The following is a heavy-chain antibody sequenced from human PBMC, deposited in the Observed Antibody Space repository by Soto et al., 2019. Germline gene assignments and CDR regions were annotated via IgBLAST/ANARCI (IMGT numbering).Heavy chain of an antibody. J-gene: IGHJ5*02. CDR2: IYYSGST. V-gene: IGHV4-59*01. CDR3: ARESGYSYGPLEYNWFDP. Sequence: PSETLSLTCTVSGGSISSYYWSWIRQPPGKGLEWIGYIYYSGSTNYNPSLKSRVTISVDTSKNHFSLKLSSVTAADTAVYYCARESGYSYGPLEYNWFDPWGQGTLVTVSS. CDR1: GGSISSYY. D-gene: IGHD5-18*01.